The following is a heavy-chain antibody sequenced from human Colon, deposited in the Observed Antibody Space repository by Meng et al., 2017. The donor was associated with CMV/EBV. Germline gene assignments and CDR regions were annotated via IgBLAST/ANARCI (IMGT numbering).Heavy chain of an antibody. CDR1: AYISSGGYY. J-gene: IGHJ5*02. Sequence: AYISSGGYYWSWIRQFPGKGLEWIGYIFTSGATAKNPSLNSRVIISVDTSKNQFSLKLSSVTAADTAVYFCARGALGACTGSSCFSWGQGTLVTVSS. CDR3: ARGALGACTGSSCFS. CDR2: IFTSGAT. V-gene: IGHV4-31*02. D-gene: IGHD6-19*01.